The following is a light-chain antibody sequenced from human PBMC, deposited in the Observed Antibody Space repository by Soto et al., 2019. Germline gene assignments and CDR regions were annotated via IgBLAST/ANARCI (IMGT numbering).Light chain of an antibody. V-gene: IGKV1-39*01. CDR3: QQNYNTPIT. Sequence: DFELTQSPPSLSAFVGDRVSISCRASQSISKFLSWYQQRPGTAPKLLIYAASSLESGVPSRFSGSGSGTDFTLTISSLQPEDFATYYCQQNYNTPITFGQGTRLEIK. CDR1: QSISKF. J-gene: IGKJ5*01. CDR2: AAS.